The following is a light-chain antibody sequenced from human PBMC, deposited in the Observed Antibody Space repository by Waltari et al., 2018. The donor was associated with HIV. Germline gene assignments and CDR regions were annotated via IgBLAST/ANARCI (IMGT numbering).Light chain of an antibody. V-gene: IGLV1-47*01. CDR2: RNN. Sequence: QSVLTQPPSASGTPGPRVTISCSVSSSSIGSNYVYWYQQLPGTAPKLLIYRNNQRPSGGPDRFSGSKSGTSASLAISGLRSEDEADYYCAAWDDSLSGYVCGTGTKVTVL. CDR1: SSSIGSNY. CDR3: AAWDDSLSGYV. J-gene: IGLJ1*01.